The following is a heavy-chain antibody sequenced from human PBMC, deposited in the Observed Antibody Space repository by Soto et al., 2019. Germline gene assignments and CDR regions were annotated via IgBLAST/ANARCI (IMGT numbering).Heavy chain of an antibody. Sequence: HPGGSLRLSCAASGFTFSSYGMHWVRQAPGKGLEWVAVIWYDGSNKYYADSVKGRFTISRDNSKNTLYLQMNSLRAEDTAVYYCARDWSQQLVWFYFDYWGQGTLVTVSS. CDR1: GFTFSSYG. CDR2: IWYDGSNK. CDR3: ARDWSQQLVWFYFDY. V-gene: IGHV3-33*01. D-gene: IGHD6-13*01. J-gene: IGHJ4*02.